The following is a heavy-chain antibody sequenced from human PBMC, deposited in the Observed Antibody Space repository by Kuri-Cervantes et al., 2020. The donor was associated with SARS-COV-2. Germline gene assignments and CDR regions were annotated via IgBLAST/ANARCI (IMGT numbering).Heavy chain of an antibody. CDR3: ARGRSPGY. CDR1: GGSFSGYY. V-gene: IGHV4-34*01. CDR2: INHSGST. Sequence: GSLRLSCAVYGGSFSGYYWSWIRQPPGKGLEWIGEINHSGSTNYNPSLKSRVTISVDTSKNQFSPKLSSVTAADTAVYYCARGRSPGYWGQGTLVTVSS. J-gene: IGHJ4*02.